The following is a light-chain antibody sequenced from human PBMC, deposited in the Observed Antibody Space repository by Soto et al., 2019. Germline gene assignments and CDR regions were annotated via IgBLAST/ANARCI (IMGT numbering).Light chain of an antibody. J-gene: IGKJ1*01. Sequence: EIVMTQSPATLSVSPGERATLSCRASQSVSSNIAWYQQIPGQAPRLLIYGASTRATGVPARFSGSGSGTEFTLTITSLQSEDFADYYCQQYNDWPRPFGQGTKVEIK. V-gene: IGKV3-15*01. CDR1: QSVSSN. CDR2: GAS. CDR3: QQYNDWPRP.